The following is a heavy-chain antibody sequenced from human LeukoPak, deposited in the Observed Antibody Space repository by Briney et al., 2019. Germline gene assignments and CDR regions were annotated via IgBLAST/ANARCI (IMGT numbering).Heavy chain of an antibody. V-gene: IGHV4-59*01. CDR3: ARVNARAFFDY. CDR2: IYYSGST. Sequence: SETLSLTCTVSGGSISSYYWSWIRQPPGKGLERIGYIYYSGSTNYNPSLKSRVTISVDTSKNQFSLKLSSVTAADTAVYYCARVNARAFFDYWGQGTLVTVSS. CDR1: GGSISSYY. D-gene: IGHD1-1*01. J-gene: IGHJ4*02.